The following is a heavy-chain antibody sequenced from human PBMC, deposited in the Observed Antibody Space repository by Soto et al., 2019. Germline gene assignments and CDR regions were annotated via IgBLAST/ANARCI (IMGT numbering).Heavy chain of an antibody. CDR3: ARSGLGDIVVVVAAHNWFDP. D-gene: IGHD2-15*01. J-gene: IGHJ5*02. CDR2: IYYSGST. V-gene: IGHV4-31*03. CDR1: GGSISSGGYY. Sequence: ASETLSLTCTVSGGSISSGGYYWSWIRQHPGKGLEWIGYIYYSGSTYYNPSLKSRVTISVDTSKNQFSLKLSSVTAADTAVYYCARSGLGDIVVVVAAHNWFDPWGQGTLVTVSS.